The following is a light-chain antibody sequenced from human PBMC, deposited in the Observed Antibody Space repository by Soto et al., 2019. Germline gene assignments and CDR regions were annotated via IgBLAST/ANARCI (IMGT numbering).Light chain of an antibody. J-gene: IGKJ1*01. CDR2: QAS. V-gene: IGKV1-5*03. CDR3: LQYDTYRS. Sequence: DIQMTQSPSTLSASVGDRVTITCRASQSVGAWLAWFQHKPGKAPKLLIYQASTLQSGVPSRFRGSGSGTEFTLTISSLQPDDFATYYCLQYDTYRSLGQGTKVEIK. CDR1: QSVGAW.